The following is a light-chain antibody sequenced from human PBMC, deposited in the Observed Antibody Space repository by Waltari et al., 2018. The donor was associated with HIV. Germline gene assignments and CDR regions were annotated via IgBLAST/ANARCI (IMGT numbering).Light chain of an antibody. CDR1: ALPKEY. V-gene: IGLV3-10*01. J-gene: IGLJ2*01. CDR2: EDT. CDR3: YSTNIRGNHRL. Sequence: SYELTQAPSVSVSPGQTARITCPGDALPKEYAYWYQQKSGQATVLVIYEDTKRPSGIPERFSGSSSGTMATLTISGAQVEDEADYYCYSTNIRGNHRLFGGGTKLTVL.